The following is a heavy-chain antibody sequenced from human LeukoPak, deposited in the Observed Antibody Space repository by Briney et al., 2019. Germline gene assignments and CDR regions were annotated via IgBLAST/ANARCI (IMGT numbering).Heavy chain of an antibody. D-gene: IGHD6-19*01. J-gene: IGHJ4*02. Sequence: ASVKVSCKVSGYTLTELSTHWVRQAPGKGLEWMGGFDPEDGETIYAQKFQGRVTMTEDTSTDTAYMELSSLRSEDTAVYYCATSLIAVAGFDYWGQGTLVTVSS. CDR1: GYTLTELS. CDR3: ATSLIAVAGFDY. V-gene: IGHV1-24*01. CDR2: FDPEDGET.